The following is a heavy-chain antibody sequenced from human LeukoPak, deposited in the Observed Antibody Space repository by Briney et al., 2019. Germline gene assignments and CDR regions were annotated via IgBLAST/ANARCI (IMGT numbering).Heavy chain of an antibody. Sequence: GGSLRLSCAASGFTFSSYWMHWVRQAPGKGLVWVSRINSDGSSTSYADSVKGRFTISRDNAKNTLYLQMNSLRAEDTAVYYCARVASRGQEDYWGQGTLVTVSS. CDR2: INSDGSST. CDR1: GFTFSSYW. CDR3: ARVASRGQEDY. J-gene: IGHJ4*02. D-gene: IGHD5-12*01. V-gene: IGHV3-74*01.